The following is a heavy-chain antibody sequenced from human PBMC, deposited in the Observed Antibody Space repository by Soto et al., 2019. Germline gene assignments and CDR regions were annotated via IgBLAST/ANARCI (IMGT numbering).Heavy chain of an antibody. D-gene: IGHD1-20*01. V-gene: IGHV1-18*01. Sequence: ASVKVSCKASGYTFTSYGISWVRQAPGQGLEWMGWISAYNGNTNYAQKLQGRVTMTTDTSTSTAYMELRSLRSDDTAVYYCARDRARYNWNEDPIDPWAQGTLVTVSS. CDR3: ARDRARYNWNEDPIDP. CDR1: GYTFTSYG. J-gene: IGHJ5*02. CDR2: ISAYNGNT.